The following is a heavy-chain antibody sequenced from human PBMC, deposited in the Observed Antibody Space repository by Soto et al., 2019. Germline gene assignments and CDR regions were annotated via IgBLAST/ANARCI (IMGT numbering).Heavy chain of an antibody. CDR2: IYYSGST. J-gene: IGHJ5*02. D-gene: IGHD2-2*01. V-gene: IGHV4-59*08. CDR1: GGSISSYY. Sequence: SETLSLTCTVSGGSISSYYWSWIRQPPGKGLEWIGYIYYSGSTNYNPSLKSRVTISVDTSKNQFSLKLSSVTAADAAVYYCASGGYCSSTSCYPSNWFDPWGQGTLVTVSS. CDR3: ASGGYCSSTSCYPSNWFDP.